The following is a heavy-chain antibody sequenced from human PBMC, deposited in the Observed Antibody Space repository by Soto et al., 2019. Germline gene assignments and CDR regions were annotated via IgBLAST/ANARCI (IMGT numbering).Heavy chain of an antibody. CDR1: GYTFTGYY. Sequence: ASVKVSCKASGYTFTGYYMHWVRQAPGQGLEWMGWINPNSGGTNYAQKFQGWVTMTRDTSISTAYMELSRPRSDDTAVYYCLRYGYYGSYGMYVWGQGTTVPVS. J-gene: IGHJ6*02. CDR3: LRYGYYGSYGMYV. D-gene: IGHD3-10*01. V-gene: IGHV1-2*04. CDR2: INPNSGGT.